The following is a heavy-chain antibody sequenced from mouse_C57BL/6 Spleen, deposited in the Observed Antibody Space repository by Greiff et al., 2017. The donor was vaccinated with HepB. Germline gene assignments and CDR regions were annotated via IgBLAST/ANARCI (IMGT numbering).Heavy chain of an antibody. V-gene: IGHV1-55*01. CDR1: GYTFTSYW. J-gene: IGHJ3*01. Sequence: QVQLQQPGAELVKPGASVKMSCKASGYTFTSYWITWVKQRPGQGLEWIGDIYPGSGSTNYNEKFKSKATLTVDKSSSTAYMQLSSLTSEDSAVYYCARSDYYGSSPAWFAYWGQGTLVTVSA. CDR3: ARSDYYGSSPAWFAY. CDR2: IYPGSGST. D-gene: IGHD1-1*01.